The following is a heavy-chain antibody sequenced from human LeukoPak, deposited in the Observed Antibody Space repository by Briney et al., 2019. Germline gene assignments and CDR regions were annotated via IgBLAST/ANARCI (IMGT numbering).Heavy chain of an antibody. CDR2: MNPNSGNT. V-gene: IGHV1-8*01. CDR1: GYTFTSYD. Sequence: ASVKVSCKASGYTFTSYDINWVRQATGQGLEWMGWMNPNSGNTGYARKFQGRVTMTRNTSISTAYMELSSLRSEDTAVYYCARAGPSSSWYGYYYYYMDVWGEGTTVTVSS. CDR3: ARAGPSSSWYGYYYYYMDV. J-gene: IGHJ6*03. D-gene: IGHD6-13*01.